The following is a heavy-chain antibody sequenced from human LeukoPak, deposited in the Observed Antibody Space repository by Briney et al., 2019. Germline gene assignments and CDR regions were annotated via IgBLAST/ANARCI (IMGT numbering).Heavy chain of an antibody. J-gene: IGHJ6*03. CDR1: GFIFSSYS. CDR3: ARGDSWNSYYYYYMDV. D-gene: IGHD1-7*01. CDR2: ISSSSSSI. V-gene: IGHV3-48*04. Sequence: GGSLRLSCAASGFIFSSYSMNWVRQAPGKGLEWVSYISSSSSSIYYADSVKGRFTISRDSAKNSLYLQMNSLRAEDTAVYYCARGDSWNSYYYYYMDVWGKGTTVTASS.